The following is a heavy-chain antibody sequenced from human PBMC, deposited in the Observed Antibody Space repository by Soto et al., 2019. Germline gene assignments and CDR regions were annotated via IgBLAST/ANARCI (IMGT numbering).Heavy chain of an antibody. CDR3: AKGGIRWLLFDY. D-gene: IGHD1-26*01. CDR2: ISYDGSNK. Sequence: GGSLRLSCAASGFTFSSYGMHWVRQAPGKGLEWVAVISYDGSNKYYADSVKGRFTISRDNSKNTLYLQMNSLRAEDTAVYYCAKGGIRWLLFDYWGQGTLVTVSS. CDR1: GFTFSSYG. V-gene: IGHV3-30*18. J-gene: IGHJ4*02.